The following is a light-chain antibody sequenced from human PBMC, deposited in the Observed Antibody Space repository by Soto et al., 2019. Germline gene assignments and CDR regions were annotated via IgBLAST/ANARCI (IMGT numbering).Light chain of an antibody. CDR2: AAS. J-gene: IGKJ4*01. Sequence: IQLTQSPSSLSASLGDIVTITCRASQGISSYFACYQQKPGKAPKLLLYAASTLQSGVPSRFSGSGSGTDFTLTISSLQTDDFATYYCQQLNSYPPLTFGGGTKVEIK. CDR3: QQLNSYPPLT. CDR1: QGISSY. V-gene: IGKV1-9*01.